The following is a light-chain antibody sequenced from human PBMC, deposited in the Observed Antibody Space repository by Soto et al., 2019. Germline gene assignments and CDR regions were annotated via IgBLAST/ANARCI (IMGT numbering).Light chain of an antibody. Sequence: QSLLTQPPSASGTPGQRVTISCSGSSSNIGNNNVYWYQQHPETAPELLIYRNGQRPSGVPDRFSGSKSGTSASLAISGLRSEDEADYYCAGWDDSLSGYVFGPGTKVPVL. CDR2: RNG. V-gene: IGLV1-47*01. CDR1: SSNIGNNN. CDR3: AGWDDSLSGYV. J-gene: IGLJ1*01.